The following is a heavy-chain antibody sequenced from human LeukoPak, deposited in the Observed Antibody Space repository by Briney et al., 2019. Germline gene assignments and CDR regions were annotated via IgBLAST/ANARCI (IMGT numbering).Heavy chain of an antibody. J-gene: IGHJ5*01. CDR1: GGSFSGYY. D-gene: IGHD3-10*01. V-gene: IGHV4-59*12. Sequence: SETLSLTCAVYGGSFSGYYWSWIRQPPGKGLEWIGYIYYSGNTNYNPSLKSRITMSVDTSKNQFSLKLTSVTAADTAVYYCATDGMVRGPDAWFDSWGQGTLVTVSS. CDR2: IYYSGNT. CDR3: ATDGMVRGPDAWFDS.